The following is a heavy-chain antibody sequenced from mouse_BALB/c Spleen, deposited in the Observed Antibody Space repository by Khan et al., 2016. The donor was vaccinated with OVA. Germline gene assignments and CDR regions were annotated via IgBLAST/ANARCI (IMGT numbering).Heavy chain of an antibody. Sequence: EVQLQESGPDLVKPSQSLSLTCTVTGYSFTSGYSWHWIRQFPGNKLEWMGYIHYSGCTNYTPSLKSRFSITRDTSKNQFFLPLNSVTTEDTATDYCARDYCGNWYFDVWGAGTTVTVSS. CDR2: IHYSGCT. V-gene: IGHV3-1*02. CDR3: ARDYCGNWYFDV. CDR1: GYSFTSGYS. J-gene: IGHJ1*01. D-gene: IGHD1-2*01.